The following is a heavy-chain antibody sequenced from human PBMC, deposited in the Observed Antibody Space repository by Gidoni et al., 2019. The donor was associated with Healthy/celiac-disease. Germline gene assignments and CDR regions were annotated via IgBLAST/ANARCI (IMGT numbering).Heavy chain of an antibody. CDR2: IRYDGSNK. CDR3: AKPEAPIAAADYYYYYYMDV. V-gene: IGHV3-30*02. D-gene: IGHD6-13*01. CDR1: GFTFSSYG. Sequence: QVQLVESGGGVVQPGGSLRRSCAASGFTFSSYGMHWVRHAPGKGLEWVAFIRYDGSNKYYADSVKGRFTISRDNSKNTLYLQMNSLRAEDTAVYYCAKPEAPIAAADYYYYYYMDVWGKGTTVTVSS. J-gene: IGHJ6*03.